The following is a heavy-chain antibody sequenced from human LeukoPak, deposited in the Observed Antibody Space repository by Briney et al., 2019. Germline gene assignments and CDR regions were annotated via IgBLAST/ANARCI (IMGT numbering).Heavy chain of an antibody. V-gene: IGHV1-8*01. CDR2: MNPNSGNT. CDR1: GYTFTSYD. Sequence: ASVKVSFKASGYTFTSYDINWVRQATGQGLEWMGWMNPNSGNTGYAQKFQGRVTMTRNTSISTAYMELSSLRSEDTAVYYCARGKRFSSILRFYCSGGSCQNWFDPWGQGTLVTVSS. D-gene: IGHD2-15*01. CDR3: ARGKRFSSILRFYCSGGSCQNWFDP. J-gene: IGHJ5*02.